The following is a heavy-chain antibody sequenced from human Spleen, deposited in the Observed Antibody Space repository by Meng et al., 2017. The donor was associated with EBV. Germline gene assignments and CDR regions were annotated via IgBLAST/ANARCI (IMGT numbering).Heavy chain of an antibody. CDR2: IYWDDDK. D-gene: IGHD6-6*01. CDR3: AHIIAARPFDY. CDR1: GFSLSSRGVG. J-gene: IGHJ4*02. Sequence: QITLEEFGPPLVKPTQTLTLTCTFSGFSLSSRGVGVGWIRQPPGKALEWLAVIYWDDDKRYSPSLKSRLTITKDTSKNQVVLTMTNMDPVDAATYYCAHIIAARPFDYWGQGTLDTVSS. V-gene: IGHV2-5*02.